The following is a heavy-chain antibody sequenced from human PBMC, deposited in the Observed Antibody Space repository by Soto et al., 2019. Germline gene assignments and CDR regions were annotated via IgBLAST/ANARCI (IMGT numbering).Heavy chain of an antibody. V-gene: IGHV4-59*02. D-gene: IGHD6-19*01. CDR2: IYYSGST. CDR1: GDSVSSYY. Sequence: PSEALSLTFTVFGDSVSSYYWSCVRQPPGKGLEWIGYIYYSGSTVYNPSLKSRVTISVDTSKNQFSLKLSSVTAADTAVYYCERYNGRGSGWYFDYWGQGTLVTVSS. J-gene: IGHJ4*02. CDR3: ERYNGRGSGWYFDY.